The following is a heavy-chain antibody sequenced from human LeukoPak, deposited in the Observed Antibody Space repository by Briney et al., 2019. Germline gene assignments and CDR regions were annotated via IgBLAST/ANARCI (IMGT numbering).Heavy chain of an antibody. CDR1: GYSFTSYW. CDR3: ARPNSSGWLTDQDDAFDI. Sequence: GESLKISCKGSGYSFTSYWIGWVRQMPGKGLEWMGIIYPGDSDTRYSPSFQGQVTISADKSISTAYLQWSSLKASDSAMYYCARPNSSGWLTDQDDAFDIWGQGTMVTVSS. CDR2: IYPGDSDT. V-gene: IGHV5-51*01. J-gene: IGHJ3*02. D-gene: IGHD6-19*01.